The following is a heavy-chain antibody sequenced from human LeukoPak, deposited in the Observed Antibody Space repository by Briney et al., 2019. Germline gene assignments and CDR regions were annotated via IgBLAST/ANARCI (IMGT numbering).Heavy chain of an antibody. CDR2: IWYDGSNK. CDR3: ARDPSWFGELHNWFDP. D-gene: IGHD3-10*01. V-gene: IGHV3-33*01. CDR1: GLTFSSYG. Sequence: GGSLRLSCAASGLTFSSYGMHWVRQAPGKGLEWVAVIWYDGSNKYYADSVKGRFTISRENSQNTLYLQMNRLRGEDTAVYYCARDPSWFGELHNWFDPWGQGTLVTVSS. J-gene: IGHJ5*02.